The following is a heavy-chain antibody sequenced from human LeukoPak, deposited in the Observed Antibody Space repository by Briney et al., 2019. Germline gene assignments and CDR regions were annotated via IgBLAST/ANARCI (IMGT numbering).Heavy chain of an antibody. CDR3: ARGGGDWSYFDY. V-gene: IGHV3-53*01. CDR1: GFTVSSNY. J-gene: IGHJ4*02. D-gene: IGHD3/OR15-3a*01. Sequence: GGSLRLSCAASGFTVSSNYMSWVRQAPGKGLQWVSVIYSGGSTYYADSVKGRFTISRDNSKNTVYLQMNSLRAEDTAVYYCARGGGDWSYFDYWGQGTLVTVSS. CDR2: IYSGGST.